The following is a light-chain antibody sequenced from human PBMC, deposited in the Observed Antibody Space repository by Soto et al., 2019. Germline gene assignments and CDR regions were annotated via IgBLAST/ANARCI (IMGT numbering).Light chain of an antibody. CDR2: KTS. Sequence: IQMTQSPSTLSASVGDTVTITCRASASIYSWLAWYKQIPGKAPQLLIYKTSTLEGGVTSRFSGSGSGAEYTLDIISLQPDDFSTYYCQEYNTTSRTCGQGTRV. J-gene: IGKJ1*01. V-gene: IGKV1-5*03. CDR3: QEYNTTSRT. CDR1: ASIYSW.